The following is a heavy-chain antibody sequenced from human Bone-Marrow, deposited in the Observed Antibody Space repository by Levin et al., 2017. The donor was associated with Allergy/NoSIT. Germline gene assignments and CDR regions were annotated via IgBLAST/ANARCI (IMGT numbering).Heavy chain of an antibody. D-gene: IGHD6-13*01. CDR3: ARGIAAAGTFVNY. CDR1: GFTFSSYG. J-gene: IGHJ4*02. CDR2: IWYDGSNK. V-gene: IGHV3-33*01. Sequence: PGGSLRLSCAASGFTFSSYGMHWVRQAPGKGLEWVAVIWYDGSNKYYADSVKGRFTISRDNSKNTLYLQMNSLRAEDTAVYYCARGIAAAGTFVNYWGQGTLVTVSS.